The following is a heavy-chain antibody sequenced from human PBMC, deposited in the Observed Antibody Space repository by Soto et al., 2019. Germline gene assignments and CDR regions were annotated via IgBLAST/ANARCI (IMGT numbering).Heavy chain of an antibody. Sequence: GVSLRLSCAASGFTFSSYAMSWVRQAPGKGLEWVSAISGSGGSTYYADSVKGRFTISRDNSKNTLYLQMNSLRAEDTAVYYCAKDHQPTTEWMNYYYYGMDVWGQGTTVTVSS. CDR3: AKDHQPTTEWMNYYYYGMDV. CDR1: GFTFSSYA. CDR2: ISGSGGST. D-gene: IGHD4-4*01. V-gene: IGHV3-23*01. J-gene: IGHJ6*02.